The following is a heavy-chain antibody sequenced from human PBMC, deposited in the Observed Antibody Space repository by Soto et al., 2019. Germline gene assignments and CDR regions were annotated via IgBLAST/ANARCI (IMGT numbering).Heavy chain of an antibody. J-gene: IGHJ6*02. V-gene: IGHV4-34*01. D-gene: IGHD3-3*01. CDR1: GGSFSGYY. CDR2: INHSGST. Sequence: SETLSLTCAVYGGSFSGYYWSWIRQPPGKGLEWIGEINHSGSTNYNPSLKSRVTISVDTSKNQFSLRLSSVTAADTAVYYCARGRLEWLLLASPLYYYYGMDVWGQGTTVTVSS. CDR3: ARGRLEWLLLASPLYYYYGMDV.